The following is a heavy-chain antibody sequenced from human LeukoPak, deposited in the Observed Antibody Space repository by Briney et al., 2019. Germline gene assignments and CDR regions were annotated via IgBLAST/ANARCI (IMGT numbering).Heavy chain of an antibody. CDR1: GFTFGDYA. V-gene: IGHV3-49*04. CDR2: IRSKAYGGTT. J-gene: IGHJ4*02. CDR3: TRVRGVLRYFDWLGY. Sequence: GGSLRLSCTASGFTFGDYAMSWVRQAPGKGLEWVGFIRSKAYGGTTEYAASVKGRFTIPRDDSKSIAYLQMNSLKTEDTAVYYCTRVRGVLRYFDWLGYWGQGTLVTVSS. D-gene: IGHD3-9*01.